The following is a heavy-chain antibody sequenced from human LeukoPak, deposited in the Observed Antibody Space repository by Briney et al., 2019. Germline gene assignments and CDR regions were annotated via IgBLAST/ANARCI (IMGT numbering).Heavy chain of an antibody. J-gene: IGHJ6*03. CDR1: GYTFTSYG. CDR3: ARLLWELPPYYYYMDV. CDR2: ISAYNGNT. V-gene: IGHV1-18*01. Sequence: ASVKVSCKAYGYTFTSYGISWVRQAPGQGLEWMGWISAYNGNTNYAQKLQGRVTMTTDTSTSTAYMELRSLRSDDTAVYYCARLLWELPPYYYYMDVWGKGTTVTVSS. D-gene: IGHD1-26*01.